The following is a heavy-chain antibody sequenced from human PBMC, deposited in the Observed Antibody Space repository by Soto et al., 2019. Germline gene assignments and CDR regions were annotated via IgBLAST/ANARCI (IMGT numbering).Heavy chain of an antibody. J-gene: IGHJ6*02. CDR1: GFTFSSYG. CDR2: ISYDGSNK. CDR3: AKESVAWGYGMDV. D-gene: IGHD3-16*01. Sequence: QVQLVESGGGVVQPGRSLRLSCAASGFTFSSYGMHWVGQAPGKGLEWVAVISYDGSNKYYADYVKGRFTISRDNSKNTLYLQMNSLRAEDTAVYYCAKESVAWGYGMDVWGQGTTVTVSS. V-gene: IGHV3-30*18.